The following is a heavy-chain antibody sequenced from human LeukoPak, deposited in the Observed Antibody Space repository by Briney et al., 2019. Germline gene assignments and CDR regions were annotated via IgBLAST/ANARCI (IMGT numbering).Heavy chain of an antibody. V-gene: IGHV4-39*01. Sequence: PSETLSLTCTVSGGSISSYYWGWIRQPPGKGLEWIGSIYYSGSTYYNPSLKSRVTISVDTSKNQFSLKLSSVTAADTAVYYCNTEGDILTGYYSADYWGQGTLVTVSS. CDR3: NTEGDILTGYYSADY. J-gene: IGHJ4*02. D-gene: IGHD3-9*01. CDR1: GGSISSYY. CDR2: IYYSGST.